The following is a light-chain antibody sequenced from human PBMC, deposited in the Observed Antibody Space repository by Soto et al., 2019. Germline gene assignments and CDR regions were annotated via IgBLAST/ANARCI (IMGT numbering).Light chain of an antibody. Sequence: EIVMTQSPASLSVSPGDGATLSCRASHSVASNVAWYQQKPGPGPRLLIHGASTRAVGVPARFSGSGSGTDFTLTISSLQSEDFAVYYCQQYHNWPPQYTFGQGTKLQIK. CDR3: QQYHNWPPQYT. J-gene: IGKJ2*01. CDR2: GAS. V-gene: IGKV3-15*01. CDR1: HSVASN.